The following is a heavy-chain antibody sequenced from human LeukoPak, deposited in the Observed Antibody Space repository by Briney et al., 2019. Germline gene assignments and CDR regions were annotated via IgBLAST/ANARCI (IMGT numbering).Heavy chain of an antibody. CDR2: IYTSGGT. Sequence: PSETLSLTCTVPGSSISSYYWSWIRQPAGKGLEWIGRIYTSGGTNYNPSLKSRVTMSVDTSKNQFSLKLSSVTAADTAVYYCARASSVGTPYFDYWGQGTLVTVSS. V-gene: IGHV4-4*07. CDR1: GSSISSYY. J-gene: IGHJ4*02. CDR3: ARASSVGTPYFDY.